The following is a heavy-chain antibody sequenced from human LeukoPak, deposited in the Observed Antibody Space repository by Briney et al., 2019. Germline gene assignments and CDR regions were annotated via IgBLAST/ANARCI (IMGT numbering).Heavy chain of an antibody. CDR1: GGSVSSLY. J-gene: IGHJ4*02. Sequence: SETLSLTCIDSGGSVSSLYWHWIRQSPEKGLEWIGYAYSTGGAKYNPSLKNRVTMSFDTPKNHFSLKLTSVTAADTAVYFCARSYGGYVLDEWGQGTLVVVSS. CDR3: ARSYGGYVLDE. CDR2: AYSTGGA. D-gene: IGHD5-12*01. V-gene: IGHV4-59*02.